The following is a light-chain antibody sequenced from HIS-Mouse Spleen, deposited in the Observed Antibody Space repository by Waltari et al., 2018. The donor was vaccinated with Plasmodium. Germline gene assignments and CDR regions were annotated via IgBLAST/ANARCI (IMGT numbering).Light chain of an antibody. CDR3: QQYNNWSFT. CDR2: GAS. V-gene: IGKV3-15*01. Sequence: EIVMTQSPATLSVSPGERATLSCRASQSVSSNLAWYLQKPGQAPRLLIYGASTRATGIPARFSGSWSGTEFTLTISSLQSEDFAVYYCQQYNNWSFTFGPGTKVDIK. CDR1: QSVSSN. J-gene: IGKJ3*01.